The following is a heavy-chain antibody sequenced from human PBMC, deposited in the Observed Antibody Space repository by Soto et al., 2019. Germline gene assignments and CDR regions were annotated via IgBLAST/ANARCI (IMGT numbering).Heavy chain of an antibody. CDR2: MNPNSGNT. D-gene: IGHD5-18*01. CDR1: GYTCTSYD. V-gene: IGHV1-8*01. J-gene: IGHJ6*02. CDR3: ARGGIHHYYYGMDV. Sequence: ASVRVSCKASGYTCTSYDINWVRKATGQGLEWMGWMNPNSGNTGYAQKFQGRVTMTRNTSISTAYMELSSLRSEDTAVYYCARGGIHHYYYGMDVWGQGTTGTVSS.